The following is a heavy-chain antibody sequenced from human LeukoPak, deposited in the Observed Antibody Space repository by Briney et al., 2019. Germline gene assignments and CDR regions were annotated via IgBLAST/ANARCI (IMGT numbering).Heavy chain of an antibody. CDR3: AKQGPPQADSSGYYPNDNYFDY. CDR2: ISGSGGST. Sequence: AGGSLRLSCAASGFTFSSYAMSWVRQAPGKGLEWVSAISGSGGSTYYADSVKGRFTISRDNSKNTLYLQMNSLRAEDTAVYYCAKQGPPQADSSGYYPNDNYFDYWGQGTLVTVSS. J-gene: IGHJ4*02. V-gene: IGHV3-23*01. D-gene: IGHD3-22*01. CDR1: GFTFSSYA.